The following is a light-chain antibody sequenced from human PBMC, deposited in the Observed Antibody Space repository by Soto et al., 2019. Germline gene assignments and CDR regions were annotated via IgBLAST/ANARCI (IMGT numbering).Light chain of an antibody. J-gene: IGLJ1*01. CDR3: TSYTACSPFYV. CDR2: DVY. V-gene: IGLV2-14*03. CDR1: RTDGDGHDY. Sequence: QSYLTQPASVSGSPGQSIAISCIGVRTDGDGHDYVSWYQQHPGQAPQLIIYDVYNRPSGVSDRFSGSKSGNTASLVISGLQAEDEADYFCTSYTACSPFYVFGAGIKLTVL.